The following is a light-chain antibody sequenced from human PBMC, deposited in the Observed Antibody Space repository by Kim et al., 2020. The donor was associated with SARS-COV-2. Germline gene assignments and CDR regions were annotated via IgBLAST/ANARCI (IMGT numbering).Light chain of an antibody. CDR1: QDITRW. V-gene: IGKV1-12*01. CDR2: GAS. Sequence: SVGVRVIITCRASQDITRWLAWYQQKPGKAPKVLIYGASNLQSGVPSRFSGSGSGTDFTLTISSLQPEDFGTYFCQSANSFPPRLAFGGGTKLEI. CDR3: QSANSFPPRLA. J-gene: IGKJ4*01.